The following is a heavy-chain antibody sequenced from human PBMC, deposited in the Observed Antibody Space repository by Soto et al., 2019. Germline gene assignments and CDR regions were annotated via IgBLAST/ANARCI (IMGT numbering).Heavy chain of an antibody. D-gene: IGHD6-13*01. V-gene: IGHV2-70*01. CDR3: ERGSYSSRGNWFDP. CDR2: IDWDDDK. CDR1: GFSLSTSGMC. J-gene: IGHJ5*02. Sequence: GPTLENPTQTLTLTCTFSGFSLSTSGMCVSWIRQPPGKALEWLALIDWDDDKYYSTSLKTRLTISKDTSKNQVVLTMTNMDPVDTATYYRERGSYSSRGNWFDPWGQGTLVTV.